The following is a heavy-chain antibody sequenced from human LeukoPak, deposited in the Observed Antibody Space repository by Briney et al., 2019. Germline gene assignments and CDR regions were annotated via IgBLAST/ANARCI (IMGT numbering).Heavy chain of an antibody. Sequence: GGSLRLSCAASGFNFGIYSMNWVRQAPGKGLEWVSSITSSGNYIPYADFVKGRFTIFRDNTKNSLFLQMNSLRVEDTAVYYCARSPDQFRSSGWYESLYFFDYWGQGSLVTVSS. CDR2: ITSSGNYI. CDR1: GFNFGIYS. D-gene: IGHD6-19*01. V-gene: IGHV3-21*01. CDR3: ARSPDQFRSSGWYESLYFFDY. J-gene: IGHJ4*02.